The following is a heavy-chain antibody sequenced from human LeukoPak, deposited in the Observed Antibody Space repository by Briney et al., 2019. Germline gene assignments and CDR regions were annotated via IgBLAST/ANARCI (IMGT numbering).Heavy chain of an antibody. CDR2: ISPSSRTI. D-gene: IGHD2-15*01. J-gene: IGHJ2*01. V-gene: IGHV3-48*02. Sequence: GRSLRLSCAASGLTFSSYSMNWVRQAPGKGLEWVSFISPSSRTIYYAESVKGRFTISRDNAKNSLYLQMSGLRDEDTAMYYCARDSVGSTSYYAYWYFDLWGRGTQVTVSS. CDR1: GLTFSSYS. CDR3: ARDSVGSTSYYAYWYFDL.